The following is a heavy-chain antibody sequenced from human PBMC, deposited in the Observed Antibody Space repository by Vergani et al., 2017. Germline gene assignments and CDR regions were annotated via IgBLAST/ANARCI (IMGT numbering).Heavy chain of an antibody. CDR3: ARVNTETNGRLYYYYYMDV. J-gene: IGHJ6*03. CDR1: GGSFTSYH. CDR2: IDHTGRP. Sequence: QVQLQQWGGGLLKPSETLSLTCVVNGGSFTSYHWTWIRQSPGEGLEWVGDIDHTGRPDYNPSLKSRLTMSGDKSRNQFYLKLNSVTATDTAVYFCARVNTETNGRLYYYYYMDVWGQGTAVTVS. V-gene: IGHV4-34*01. D-gene: IGHD4-11*01.